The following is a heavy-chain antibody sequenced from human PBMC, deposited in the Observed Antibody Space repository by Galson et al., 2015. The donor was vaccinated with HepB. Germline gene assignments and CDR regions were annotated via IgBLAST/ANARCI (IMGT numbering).Heavy chain of an antibody. V-gene: IGHV3-48*01. CDR3: ARAGGNRPYFFDY. D-gene: IGHD4-23*01. CDR1: GFIFSGYS. Sequence: SLRLSCAASGFIFSGYSMNWVRQAPGKGLEWVSYISSSSSAIYYADSVKGRFTISRDNGKNSLWLQMNSLRAEDTAVYYCARAGGNRPYFFDYWGQGTLVTVSS. CDR2: ISSSSSAI. J-gene: IGHJ4*02.